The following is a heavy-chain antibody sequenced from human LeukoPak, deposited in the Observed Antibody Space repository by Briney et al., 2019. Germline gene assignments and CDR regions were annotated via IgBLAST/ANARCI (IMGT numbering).Heavy chain of an antibody. CDR2: INTDGSST. J-gene: IGHJ4*02. CDR1: GFTFSSYW. D-gene: IGHD2-15*01. V-gene: IGHV3-74*01. Sequence: GGSLRLSCAASGFTFSSYWMHCVRQAPGKGLVWVSRINTDGSSTSYADSVKGRFAISRDNSKNTLYLQMNSLRAEDTAVYYCARSAAVVAPPDFWGQGTLVTVSS. CDR3: ARSAAVVAPPDF.